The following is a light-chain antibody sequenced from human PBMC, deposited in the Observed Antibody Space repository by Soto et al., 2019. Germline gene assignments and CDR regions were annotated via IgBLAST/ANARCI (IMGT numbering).Light chain of an antibody. CDR3: CSYGGFSTFVL. CDR1: SSDVGGYNH. Sequence: QSVLTQPPSASGSPGQSVTISCTGTSSDVGGYNHVSWYQQHPGKAPKVVIYEVTKRPSGVPDRFSGSKSGNTASLTVSGLQAEDEADYHCCSYGGFSTFVLFGGGTKLTVL. J-gene: IGLJ2*01. CDR2: EVT. V-gene: IGLV2-8*01.